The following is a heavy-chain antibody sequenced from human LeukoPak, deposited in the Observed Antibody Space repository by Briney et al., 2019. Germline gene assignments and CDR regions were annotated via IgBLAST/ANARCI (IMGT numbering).Heavy chain of an antibody. D-gene: IGHD1-7*01. CDR1: GGSISSGDYY. CDR2: IYYSGST. CDR3: ARSVKMELHYFDY. J-gene: IGHJ4*02. Sequence: SETLSLTCTVSGGSISSGDYYWSWIRQPPGKGLEWIGYIYYSGSTYYNPSLKSRVTISVDTSKNQFSLKQSSVTAADTAVYYCARSVKMELHYFDYWGQGTLVTVSS. V-gene: IGHV4-30-4*01.